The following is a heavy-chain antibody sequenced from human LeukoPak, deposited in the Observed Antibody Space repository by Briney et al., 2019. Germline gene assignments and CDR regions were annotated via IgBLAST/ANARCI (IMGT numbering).Heavy chain of an antibody. J-gene: IGHJ4*02. Sequence: GGSLRLSCAASGFTFSSYWMHWVRHAPGKGLVWVSRINTDGSSTSYADSVKGRFTISRDNAKNTLYLQMNSLRAEDTAVYYCAKDQGADTPPHWGQGTLVTVSS. CDR3: AKDQGADTPPH. D-gene: IGHD1-26*01. CDR2: INTDGSST. V-gene: IGHV3-74*01. CDR1: GFTFSSYW.